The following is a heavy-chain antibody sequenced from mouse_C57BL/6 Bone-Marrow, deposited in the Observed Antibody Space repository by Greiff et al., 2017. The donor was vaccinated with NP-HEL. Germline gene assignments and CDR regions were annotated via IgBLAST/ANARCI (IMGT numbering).Heavy chain of an antibody. CDR2: ISSGGSYT. Sequence: DVKLVESGGDLVKPGGSLKLSCAASGFTFSSYGMSWVRQTPDKRLEWVATISSGGSYTYYPDSVKGRFTISRDNAKNTLYLQMRSLKSEDTAIYYCASPYDYDVAWFAYWGQGTLVTVSA. V-gene: IGHV5-6*02. CDR1: GFTFSSYG. CDR3: ASPYDYDVAWFAY. D-gene: IGHD2-4*01. J-gene: IGHJ3*01.